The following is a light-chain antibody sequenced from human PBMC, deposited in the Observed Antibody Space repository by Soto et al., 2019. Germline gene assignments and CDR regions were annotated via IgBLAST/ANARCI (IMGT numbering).Light chain of an antibody. J-gene: IGLJ2*01. CDR1: SSNIGAGYD. V-gene: IGLV1-40*01. CDR3: QSYDSSLSGCVV. CDR2: ANS. Sequence: QSVLTQPPSVSGAPGQRVTISCTGSSSNIGAGYDVHWYQQLPGTAPKLLMYANSHRPSGVPDRFSGSRSGTSASLAITGLQAEDEADYYCQSYDSSLSGCVVFGGGTKLTVL.